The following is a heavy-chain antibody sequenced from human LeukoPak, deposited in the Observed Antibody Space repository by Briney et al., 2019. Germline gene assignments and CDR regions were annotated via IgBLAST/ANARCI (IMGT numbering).Heavy chain of an antibody. CDR2: INPSGGNT. Sequence: ASVKVSCKASGYTFTGYYMHWVRQAPGQGLEWMGIINPSGGNTSYAQKFQGRVTMTRDTSTSTVYMELSSLRSEDTAVYYCARDQRSYYYGSGSYSTLNWFDPWGQGTLVTVSS. CDR3: ARDQRSYYYGSGSYSTLNWFDP. J-gene: IGHJ5*02. CDR1: GYTFTGYY. V-gene: IGHV1-46*01. D-gene: IGHD3-10*01.